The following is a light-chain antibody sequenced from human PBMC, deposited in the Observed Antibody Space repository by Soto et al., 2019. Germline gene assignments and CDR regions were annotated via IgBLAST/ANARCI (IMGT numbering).Light chain of an antibody. CDR2: AAS. V-gene: IGKV1-39*01. Sequence: DIQMTQSPASLSASVGDRVTITCRASQSISNYLNWYQQKPGKAPNLLIYAASSLRSGVPSRFSGSGSGTDFNLTISSLQPEDCATYSSQQFYTTLFTFGPGTNVEIK. CDR1: QSISNY. J-gene: IGKJ3*01. CDR3: QQFYTTLFT.